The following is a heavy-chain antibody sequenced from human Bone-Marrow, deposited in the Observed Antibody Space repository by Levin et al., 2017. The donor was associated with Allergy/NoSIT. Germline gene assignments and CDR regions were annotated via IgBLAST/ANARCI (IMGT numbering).Heavy chain of an antibody. J-gene: IGHJ6*02. V-gene: IGHV1-69*01. CDR3: GVKLGYCSSTSCSYYYYGMDG. Sequence: KISCKASGGTFSSYAISWVRQAPGQGLEWMGGIIPIFGTANYAQKFQGRVTITADESTSTAYMELSSLRSEDTAVYYCGVKLGYCSSTSCSYYYYGMDGWGQGTTVTVSS. D-gene: IGHD2-2*01. CDR2: IIPIFGTA. CDR1: GGTFSSYA.